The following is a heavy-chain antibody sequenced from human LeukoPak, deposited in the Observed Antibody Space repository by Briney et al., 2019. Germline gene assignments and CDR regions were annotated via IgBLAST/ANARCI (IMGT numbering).Heavy chain of an antibody. Sequence: GGPLRLSCAASGFTFSSYAMSWVRQAPGKGLEWVSAISGSGGSTYYADSVKGRFTISRDNSKNTLYLQMNSLRAEDTAVYYCAKSHLVWGAFDIWGQGTMVTVSS. D-gene: IGHD3-16*01. V-gene: IGHV3-23*01. J-gene: IGHJ3*02. CDR2: ISGSGGST. CDR3: AKSHLVWGAFDI. CDR1: GFTFSSYA.